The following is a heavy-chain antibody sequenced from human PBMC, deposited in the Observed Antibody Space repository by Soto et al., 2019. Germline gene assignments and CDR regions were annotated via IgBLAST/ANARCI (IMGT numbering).Heavy chain of an antibody. CDR1: GGTFSSYA. V-gene: IGHV1-69*01. Sequence: QVQLVQSGAEVKKPGSSVKVSCKASGGTFSSYAISWVRQAPGQGLEWMGGIIPISGTANYAQKFQGRVTITAYESTSTAYMEVSSLRSQDTAVYYCARSQGSSTSLEIYYYYYYGMDVWGQGTTVTVSS. J-gene: IGHJ6*02. CDR2: IIPISGTA. CDR3: ARSQGSSTSLEIYYYYYYGMDV. D-gene: IGHD2-2*01.